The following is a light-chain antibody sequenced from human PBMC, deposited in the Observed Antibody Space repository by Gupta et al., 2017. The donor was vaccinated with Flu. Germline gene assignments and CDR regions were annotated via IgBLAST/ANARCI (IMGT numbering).Light chain of an antibody. J-gene: IGLJ3*02. V-gene: IGLV1-44*01. CDR2: SNN. CDR3: AASDDSLNGWV. Sequence: SVLTQPPSASGTPGQRVTIPCSGSSSNIGSNTVNWYQQTPGTAPKPLHNSNNPRPPGVPERFSGSKYGTSASLAISGLQSEDEADYYCAASDDSLNGWVFGGGTKLTVL. CDR1: SSNIGSNT.